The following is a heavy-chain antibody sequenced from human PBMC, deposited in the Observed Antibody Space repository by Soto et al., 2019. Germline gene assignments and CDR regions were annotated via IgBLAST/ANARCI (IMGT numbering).Heavy chain of an antibody. CDR3: ARQNYSRGNSDGNFKH. V-gene: IGHV5-10-1*01. J-gene: IGHJ1*01. CDR1: GYSFTSYW. CDR2: IDPSDSYT. Sequence: PGESLKISCKGSGYSFTSYWISWVRQMPGKGLERMGRIDPSDSYTNYSPSFQGHVTISADKSISTAYLQWSSLKASDTAMYYCARQNYSRGNSDGNFKHWGQGTLVTVSS. D-gene: IGHD1-7*01.